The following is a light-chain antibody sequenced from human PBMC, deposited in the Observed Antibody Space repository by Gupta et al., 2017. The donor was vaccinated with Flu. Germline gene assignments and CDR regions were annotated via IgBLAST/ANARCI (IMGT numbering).Light chain of an antibody. CDR1: QSVSSY. V-gene: IGKV3-11*01. CDR2: DAA. CDR3: QQPMST. J-gene: IGKJ2*01. Sequence: EIVLTHSPATLSLSPGERATLSCRASQSVSSYLAWDQQKPGQAHRLLSYDAANRATGITDRVRGSGAGTDFTNNISRIETEDFEGKDGQQPMSTFGQGTKMEIK.